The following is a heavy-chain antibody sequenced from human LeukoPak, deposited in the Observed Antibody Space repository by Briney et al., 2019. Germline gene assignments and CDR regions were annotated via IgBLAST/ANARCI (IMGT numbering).Heavy chain of an antibody. Sequence: PSQTLSLTCTVSGGSIGSGDYYWSWIRQPPGKGLEWIGYIYYSGSTYYNPSLKSRVTISVDTSKNQFSLKLSSVTAADTAVYYCARVVVAAGHWFDPWGQGTLVTVSS. V-gene: IGHV4-30-4*01. CDR3: ARVVVAAGHWFDP. CDR2: IYYSGST. J-gene: IGHJ5*02. CDR1: GGSIGSGDYY. D-gene: IGHD2-15*01.